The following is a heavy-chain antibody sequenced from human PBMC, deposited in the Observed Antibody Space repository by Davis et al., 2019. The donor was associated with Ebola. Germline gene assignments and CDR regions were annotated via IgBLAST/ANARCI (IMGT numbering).Heavy chain of an antibody. V-gene: IGHV3-53*04. D-gene: IGHD4-11*01. J-gene: IGHJ5*02. CDR1: GFTVSSNY. Sequence: GGSLRLSCAASGFTVSSNYMSWVRQAPGKGLEWVSVIYSGGSTYYADSVKGRFTISRHNSKNTLYLQMNSLRAEDTAVYYCARDSSLATTSWFDPWGQGTLVTVSS. CDR3: ARDSSLATTSWFDP. CDR2: IYSGGST.